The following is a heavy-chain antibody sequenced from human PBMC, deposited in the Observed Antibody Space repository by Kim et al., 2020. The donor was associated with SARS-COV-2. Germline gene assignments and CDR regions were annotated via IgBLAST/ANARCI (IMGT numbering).Heavy chain of an antibody. CDR1: GFTFSSYA. V-gene: IGHV3-23*01. Sequence: GGSLRLSCAASGFTFSSYAMSWVRQAPGKGLEWVSAISGSGGSTYYADSVKGRFTISRDNSKNTLYLQMNSLRAEDTAVYYCAKDQSSGWYYYYGMDVWGQGTTVTVSS. D-gene: IGHD6-19*01. CDR2: ISGSGGST. CDR3: AKDQSSGWYYYYGMDV. J-gene: IGHJ6*02.